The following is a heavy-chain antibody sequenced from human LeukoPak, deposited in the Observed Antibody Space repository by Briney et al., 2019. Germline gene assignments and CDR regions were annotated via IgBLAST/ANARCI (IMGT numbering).Heavy chain of an antibody. CDR2: IKQDGSEK. J-gene: IGHJ4*02. CDR1: GFTVSSNY. V-gene: IGHV3-7*01. D-gene: IGHD3-10*01. CDR3: ARAHYYGSGSYDY. Sequence: GGSLRLSCAASGFTVSSNYMSWVRQAPGKGLEWVANIKQDGSEKYYVDSVKGRFTISRDNAKNSLYLQMNSLRAEDTAVYYCARAHYYGSGSYDYWGQGTLVTVSS.